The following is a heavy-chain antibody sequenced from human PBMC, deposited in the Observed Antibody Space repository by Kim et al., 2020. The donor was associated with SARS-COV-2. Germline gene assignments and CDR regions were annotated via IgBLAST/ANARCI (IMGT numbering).Heavy chain of an antibody. Sequence: GGSLRLSCAASGFTVSSNYMSWLRQAPGKGLEWLSVIYSGDKTYYVESVKGRLTISRDNSTNTLYLQMSSLRVEDTAAYYCSTNLAAAGVVWGQCTLVT. V-gene: IGHV3-66*01. CDR3: STNLAAAGVV. J-gene: IGHJ1*01. CDR1: GFTVSSNY. CDR2: IYSGDKT. D-gene: IGHD6-13*01.